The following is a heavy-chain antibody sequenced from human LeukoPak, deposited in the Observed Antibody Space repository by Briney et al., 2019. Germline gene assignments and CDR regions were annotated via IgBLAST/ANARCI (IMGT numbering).Heavy chain of an antibody. V-gene: IGHV3-23*01. D-gene: IGHD3-10*01. CDR3: AKRGVVIRVILVGFHKEAYYFDS. CDR2: ISDTGGRT. Sequence: PGGPLRLSCAVSGVTLSNYGMSWVRQAPGRGLEWGAGISDTGGRTNYADSVKSRFTISRDNPKNILYLQMNSLRAEDTAVYFCAKRGVVIRVILVGFHKEAYYFDSWGQGALVTVSS. CDR1: GVTLSNYG. J-gene: IGHJ4*02.